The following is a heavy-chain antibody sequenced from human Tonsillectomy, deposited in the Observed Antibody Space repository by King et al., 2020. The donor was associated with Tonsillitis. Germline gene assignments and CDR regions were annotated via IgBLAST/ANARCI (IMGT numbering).Heavy chain of an antibody. D-gene: IGHD3-9*01. CDR3: ARGCIDWYYPQQGSGVDY. CDR1: GFTFSSYW. CDR2: INSDGSST. J-gene: IGHJ4*02. Sequence: VQLVQSGGGLVQPGGSLRLSCAASGFTFSSYWMHWVRQAPGKGQVWVSRINSDGSSTTYADSVKGRFTISRDNAKNTLYLQMNSLRAEDTAVYYCARGCIDWYYPQQGSGVDYWGQGTLVTVSS. V-gene: IGHV3-74*03.